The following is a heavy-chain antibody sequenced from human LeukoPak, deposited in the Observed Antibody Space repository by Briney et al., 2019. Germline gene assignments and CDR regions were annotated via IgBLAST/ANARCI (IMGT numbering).Heavy chain of an antibody. Sequence: SETLSLTCTVSGAAITSYYWTWIRQPPGKGLEWIGYIHTSGRTESNPSLKGRVTMSVDTSKNEFSLKLRSVAAADTALYYCARGHFDSDGYSNPIDSWGQGILVTVSS. CDR3: ARGHFDSDGYSNPIDS. J-gene: IGHJ4*02. CDR2: IHTSGRT. CDR1: GAAITSYY. D-gene: IGHD5-18*01. V-gene: IGHV4-4*09.